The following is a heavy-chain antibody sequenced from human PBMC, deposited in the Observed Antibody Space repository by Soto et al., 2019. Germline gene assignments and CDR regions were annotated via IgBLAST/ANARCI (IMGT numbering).Heavy chain of an antibody. CDR1: GYGFTTDG. CDR2: ISAHNGNT. Sequence: QIHLVQSGAEVKKPGASVKVSCKGSGYGFTTDGITWVRQAPGQGLEWMAWISAHNGNTNYAQKLQGRVTVTRDTSTSKAYMELRSLRSDDTAVYYCARGRYGDYWGQGALVTVSS. J-gene: IGHJ4*02. CDR3: ARGRYGDY. V-gene: IGHV1-18*01. D-gene: IGHD1-1*01.